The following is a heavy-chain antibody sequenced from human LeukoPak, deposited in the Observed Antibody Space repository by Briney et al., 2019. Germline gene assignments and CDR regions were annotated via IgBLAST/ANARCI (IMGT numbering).Heavy chain of an antibody. CDR3: ARGYCSGGSCSSPPHY. CDR2: RNEDGSEK. Sequence: GGSLRLSCEASGFPFSMYWMTWVRQAPGKGLEWVANRNEDGSEKHYVDSVKGRFTISRDNGKNSLYLQMNNLRAEDTAVYYCARGYCSGGSCSSPPHYWGQGTLVTVSS. D-gene: IGHD2-15*01. CDR1: GFPFSMYW. V-gene: IGHV3-7*01. J-gene: IGHJ4*02.